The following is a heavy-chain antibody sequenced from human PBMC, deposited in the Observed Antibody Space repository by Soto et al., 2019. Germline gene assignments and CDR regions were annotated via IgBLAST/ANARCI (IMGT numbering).Heavy chain of an antibody. CDR1: GYTFTSYG. CDR3: ARGRSSGWYGNWFDP. Sequence: ASVNVSCKASGYTFTSYGITWVRQAPGQGLEWMGWISAYNGNTNYAQKLQGRVTMTTDTSTSTAYMELRSLRSDDTAVYYCARGRSSGWYGNWFDPWGQGTLVTVSS. D-gene: IGHD6-19*01. V-gene: IGHV1-18*01. J-gene: IGHJ5*02. CDR2: ISAYNGNT.